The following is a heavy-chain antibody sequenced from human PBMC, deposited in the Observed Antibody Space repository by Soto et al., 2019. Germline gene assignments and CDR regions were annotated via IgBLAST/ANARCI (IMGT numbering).Heavy chain of an antibody. Sequence: SETLSLTCTVSGGSISSSSYYWGWIRQPPGKGLEWIGSIYYSGSTYYNPSLKSRVTISVETSKNQFSLKLSSVTAADTAVYYCASPQLRYYTFDYWGQGTLVTVSS. CDR2: IYYSGST. D-gene: IGHD3-9*01. V-gene: IGHV4-39*01. J-gene: IGHJ4*02. CDR3: ASPQLRYYTFDY. CDR1: GGSISSSSYY.